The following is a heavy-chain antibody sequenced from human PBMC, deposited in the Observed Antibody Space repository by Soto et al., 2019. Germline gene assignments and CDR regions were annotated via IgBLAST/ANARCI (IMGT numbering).Heavy chain of an antibody. CDR3: AKDLLRYFDWSPLDY. J-gene: IGHJ4*02. V-gene: IGHV3-30*18. D-gene: IGHD3-9*01. Sequence: QVQLVESGGGVVQPGRSLRLSCAASGFTFSNYGMHWVRQAPGKGLEWVAVISYDVGNKYYADSVKGRFTISRDNYKNTLYLQMNSLRAEDTAVYYCAKDLLRYFDWSPLDYWGLGTLVTVSS. CDR2: ISYDVGNK. CDR1: GFTFSNYG.